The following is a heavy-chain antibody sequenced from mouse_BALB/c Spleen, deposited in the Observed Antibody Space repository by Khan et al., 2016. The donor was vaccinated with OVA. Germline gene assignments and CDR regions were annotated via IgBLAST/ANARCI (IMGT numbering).Heavy chain of an antibody. CDR3: ARYYGNYGCYFDV. V-gene: IGHV2-9*02. J-gene: IGHJ1*01. CDR1: GFSLTSYG. D-gene: IGHD2-1*01. Sequence: QVQLKQSGPGLVAPSQILSITCTVSGFSLTSYGVHWVRQPPGMGLAWLGVIWPGGSTNYNSALMSRLSISKDNSTSQVFLKMSSLQTDNTAMYYCARYYGNYGCYFDVWGQGTTVTVSS. CDR2: IWPGGST.